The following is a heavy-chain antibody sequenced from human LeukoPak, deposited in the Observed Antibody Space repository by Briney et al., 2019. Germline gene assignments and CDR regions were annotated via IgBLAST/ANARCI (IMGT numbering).Heavy chain of an antibody. CDR1: GGSISSSTDY. CDR3: ARMPGYCSSTSCYLFGMDV. CDR2: IYYSGST. Sequence: SETLSLTCTVSGGSISSSTDYWGWIRQPPGKGLEWIGSIYYSGSTHYNPSLKSRVTISADTSKNQFSLKVSSVTAADTAVYYCARMPGYCSSTSCYLFGMDVWGQGTTVTVSS. D-gene: IGHD2-2*01. J-gene: IGHJ6*02. V-gene: IGHV4-39*01.